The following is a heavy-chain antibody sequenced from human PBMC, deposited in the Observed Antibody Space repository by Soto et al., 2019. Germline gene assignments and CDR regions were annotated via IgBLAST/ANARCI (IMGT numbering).Heavy chain of an antibody. CDR2: IYYSGST. J-gene: IGHJ5*02. Sequence: SETLFLTCTVSGGSISSGGYYWSWIRQHPGKGLEWIGYIYYSGSTYYNPSLKSRVTISVDTSKNQFSLKLSSVTAADTAVYYCARRNYDILTGYYKRGWFDPWGQGTLVTVSS. D-gene: IGHD3-9*01. CDR3: ARRNYDILTGYYKRGWFDP. CDR1: GGSISSGGYY. V-gene: IGHV4-31*03.